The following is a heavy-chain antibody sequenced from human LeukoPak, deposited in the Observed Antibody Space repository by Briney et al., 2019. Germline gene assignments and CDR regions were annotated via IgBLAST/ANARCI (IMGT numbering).Heavy chain of an antibody. D-gene: IGHD3-3*01. J-gene: IGHJ2*01. V-gene: IGHV3-48*03. CDR3: ARDASDYWFFDL. CDR2: ISSSGSTI. Sequence: GGSLRLSCAASGFTFSSYEMNWVRQAPGKGLEWVSYISSSGSTIYYADSLKGRFTVSRDNAKNSLYLQMNSLRAEDTALYYCARDASDYWFFDLWGRGTLVTVSS. CDR1: GFTFSSYE.